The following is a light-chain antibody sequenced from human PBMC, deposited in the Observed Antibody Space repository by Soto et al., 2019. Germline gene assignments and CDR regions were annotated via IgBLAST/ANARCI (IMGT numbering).Light chain of an antibody. J-gene: IGLJ1*01. CDR1: IHYDF. Sequence: QSALTQTASVSGSPGQSITISCTGYIHYDFVSWYQQHQGTAPKLVIYEVSNRPSGTSDRFSGSKSGHTASLTISGLQTEDEAVYYCGSYTSSSNYVFGTGTKVTVL. CDR2: EVS. V-gene: IGLV2-14*01. CDR3: GSYTSSSNYV.